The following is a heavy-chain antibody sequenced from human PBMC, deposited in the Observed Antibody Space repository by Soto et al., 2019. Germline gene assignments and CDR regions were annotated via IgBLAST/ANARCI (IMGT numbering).Heavy chain of an antibody. V-gene: IGHV4-34*01. CDR3: AREVGSWYGLVIGMDV. Sequence: SETLSLTCAVYGGSFSGYYWSWIRQPPGKGLEWIGEINHSGSTNYNPSLKSRVTISVDTSKNQFSLKLSSVTAADTAVYYCAREVGSWYGLVIGMDVWGQGTTVTVSS. CDR2: INHSGST. D-gene: IGHD6-13*01. J-gene: IGHJ6*02. CDR1: GGSFSGYY.